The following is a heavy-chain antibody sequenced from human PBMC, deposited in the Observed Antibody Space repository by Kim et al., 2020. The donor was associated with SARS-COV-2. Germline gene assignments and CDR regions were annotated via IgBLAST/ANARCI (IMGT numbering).Heavy chain of an antibody. D-gene: IGHD3-22*01. CDR2: IIPIFDTA. V-gene: IGHV1-69*13. Sequence: SVKVSCKASGGTFSSYAISWVRQAPGQGLEWMGGIIPIFDTANYAQKFQGRVTITADESTSTAYMELSSLRSEDTAVYYCARWGENSDYYDSSGPDAFDIWGQGTMVTVSS. CDR1: GGTFSSYA. J-gene: IGHJ3*02. CDR3: ARWGENSDYYDSSGPDAFDI.